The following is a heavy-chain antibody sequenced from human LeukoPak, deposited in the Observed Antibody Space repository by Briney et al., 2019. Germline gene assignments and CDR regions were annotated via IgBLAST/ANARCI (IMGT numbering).Heavy chain of an antibody. J-gene: IGHJ4*02. CDR3: AREGAFSGYLDY. CDR1: GGSISSSSYY. V-gene: IGHV4-39*07. Sequence: PSETLSLTCTVSGGSISSSSYYWGWIRQPPGTGLEWIGSIYYSGSTYYNPSLKSRVTISVDTSKNQFSLKLSSVTAADTAVYYCAREGAFSGYLDYWGQGTLVTVSS. D-gene: IGHD3-22*01. CDR2: IYYSGST.